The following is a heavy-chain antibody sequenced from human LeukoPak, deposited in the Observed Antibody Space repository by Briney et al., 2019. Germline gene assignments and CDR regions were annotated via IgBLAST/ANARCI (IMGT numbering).Heavy chain of an antibody. CDR2: MSPKSGNT. J-gene: IGHJ4*02. CDR3: VRTPPNWGADY. CDR1: GYTFTIYD. V-gene: IGHV1-8*01. Sequence: AASVNVSCKASGYTFTIYDINWVRQATGQGLEWMGWMSPKSGNTGYAQKFQGRVTMTSNTAISTAYMELSSLRSEDTAVYYCVRTPPNWGADYWGQGTLVTVSS. D-gene: IGHD7-27*01.